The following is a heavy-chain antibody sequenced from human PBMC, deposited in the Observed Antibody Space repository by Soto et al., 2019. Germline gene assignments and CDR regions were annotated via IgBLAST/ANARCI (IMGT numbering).Heavy chain of an antibody. Sequence: QVQLVESGGGVVQPGRSLRLSCAASGFTFSSYGMHWVRQAPGKGLEWVAVIWYDGSNKYYADSVKGRFTIPRDNSKNTLYLQMNSLRAEDTAVYYCARDRAHPDYYDSSGTDYWGQGTLVTVSS. V-gene: IGHV3-33*01. D-gene: IGHD3-22*01. CDR3: ARDRAHPDYYDSSGTDY. CDR2: IWYDGSNK. CDR1: GFTFSSYG. J-gene: IGHJ4*02.